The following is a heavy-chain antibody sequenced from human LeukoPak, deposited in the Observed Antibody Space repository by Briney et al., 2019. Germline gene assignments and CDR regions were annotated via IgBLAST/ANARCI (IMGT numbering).Heavy chain of an antibody. J-gene: IGHJ4*02. CDR2: IWYDGSNK. CDR1: GFAFSSYG. Sequence: PGGSLRLSCAASGFAFSSYGMHWVRQAPGKGLEWVAVIWYDGSNKYYADSVKGRFTISRDSAKNSLYLQMNSLRAEDTALYYCAKGGSGWYPYLGFDYWGQGTLVTVSS. V-gene: IGHV3-33*03. D-gene: IGHD6-19*01. CDR3: AKGGSGWYPYLGFDY.